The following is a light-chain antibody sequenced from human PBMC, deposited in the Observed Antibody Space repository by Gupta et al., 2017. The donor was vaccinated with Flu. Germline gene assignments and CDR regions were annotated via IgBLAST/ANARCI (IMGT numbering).Light chain of an antibody. V-gene: IGLV2-14*01. Sequence: QSALTQPASVSGSPGQSITISCTGTSSDVGGYNYVSWYQQHPGKAPKLMIYEVTNRPSGVSNRFSGSKSGNTASLTISGLQAEDEADYFCGSYTTSSTWVFGGGTRL. CDR3: GSYTTSSTWV. CDR2: EVT. CDR1: SSDVGGYNY. J-gene: IGLJ3*02.